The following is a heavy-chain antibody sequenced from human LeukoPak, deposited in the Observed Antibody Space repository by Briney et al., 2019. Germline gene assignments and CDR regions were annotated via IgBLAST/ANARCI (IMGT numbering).Heavy chain of an antibody. CDR1: GGSFSGYY. D-gene: IGHD3-22*01. CDR2: INHSGST. CDR3: ARIARPLTTDPFDY. J-gene: IGHJ4*02. V-gene: IGHV4-34*01. Sequence: SESLSLTCAVYGGSFSGYYWSWIRQPPGKGLECIGEINHSGSTNYNPSLKSRVTISVDTSKNQFSLKLCSVTAADMAVYYCARIARPLTTDPFDYWGQGTLVTVSS.